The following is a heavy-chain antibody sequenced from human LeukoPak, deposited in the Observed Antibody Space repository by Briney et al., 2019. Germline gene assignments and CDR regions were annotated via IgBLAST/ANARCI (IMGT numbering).Heavy chain of an antibody. CDR2: FDPEDGET. Sequence: ASVKVSCKVSGYTLTELSMHWVRQAPGKGLEWMEGFDPEDGETIYAQKFQGRVTMTEDTSTDTAYMELSSLRSEDTAVYYCATHYGDYVYFQHWGQGTLVTVSS. CDR3: ATHYGDYVYFQH. J-gene: IGHJ1*01. D-gene: IGHD4-17*01. V-gene: IGHV1-24*01. CDR1: GYTLTELS.